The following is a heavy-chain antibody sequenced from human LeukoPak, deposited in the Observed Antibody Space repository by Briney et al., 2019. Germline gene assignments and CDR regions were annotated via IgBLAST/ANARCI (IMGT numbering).Heavy chain of an antibody. CDR2: INPPSGGT. J-gene: IGHJ4*02. CDR3: ATKATFYDSSGYLLGY. D-gene: IGHD3-22*01. V-gene: IGHV1-2*02. CDR1: GYTFTGYY. Sequence: ASVKVSCKASGYTFTGYYMHWVRQAPGQGLEWMGWINPPSGGTNYAQKFQGRVTMTRDTSISTAYMELSRLRSDDTAVYYCATKATFYDSSGYLLGYWGQGTLVTVSS.